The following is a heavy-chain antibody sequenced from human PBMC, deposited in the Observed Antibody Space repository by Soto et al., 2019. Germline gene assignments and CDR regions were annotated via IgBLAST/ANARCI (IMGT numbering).Heavy chain of an antibody. Sequence: QVQLVESGGDVVQPGRSLRLPCVASGFIFTNYAIQWVRQAPGKGLDWVAVVSRDGNTKFYADSVRGPFTISRDNSKHAVFLQTNTVRPEDMDLYYCARELTAGGELDSWGQGTLVTVS. CDR3: ARELTAGGELDS. J-gene: IGHJ4*02. V-gene: IGHV3-30-3*01. CDR2: VSRDGNTK. CDR1: GFIFTNYA. D-gene: IGHD4-17*01.